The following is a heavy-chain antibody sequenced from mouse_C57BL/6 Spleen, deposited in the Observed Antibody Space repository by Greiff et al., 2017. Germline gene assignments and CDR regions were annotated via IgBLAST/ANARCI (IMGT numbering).Heavy chain of an antibody. J-gene: IGHJ3*01. CDR2: LDPTSGHT. CDR1: GYTFTSYW. D-gene: IGHD2-2*01. V-gene: IGHV1-72*01. Sequence: QVQLQQPGAELVKPGASVKLSCKASGYTFTSYWLHWVQQRPGRGLEWIGRLDPTSGHTKYNEKFKSKATLTVDNPSSTAYMQLSSLTSEDSAVYYWARGLYYGYGVEGFAYWGQGTLVTVSA. CDR3: ARGLYYGYGVEGFAY.